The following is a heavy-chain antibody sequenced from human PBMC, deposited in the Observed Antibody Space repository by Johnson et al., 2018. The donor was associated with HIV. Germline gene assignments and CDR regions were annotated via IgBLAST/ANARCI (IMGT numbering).Heavy chain of an antibody. CDR2: ISYDGSNK. J-gene: IGHJ3*02. CDR3: VRDGRHSSGIWAFDI. D-gene: IGHD3-22*01. V-gene: IGHV3-30*04. CDR1: GFTFSSYA. Sequence: QVQLVESGGGLVKPGGSLRLSCAASGFTFSSYAMHWVRQAPGKGLEWVAVISYDGSNKYYADSVKGRFTISRDNSKNTVYLQMSSLTAEDTAVYYCVRDGRHSSGIWAFDIWGPGTMVAVSS.